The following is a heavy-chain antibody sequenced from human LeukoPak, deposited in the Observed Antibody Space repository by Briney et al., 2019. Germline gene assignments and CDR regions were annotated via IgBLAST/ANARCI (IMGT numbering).Heavy chain of an antibody. Sequence: SVTVSCKASGGTFSSYAISWVRQAPGQGLGWMGGIIPIFGTANYAQKFQGRVTITADESTSTAYMELSSLRSDDTAVYYCARDASTLGVFDYWGQGTLVTVSS. D-gene: IGHD3-16*01. CDR1: GGTFSSYA. CDR3: ARDASTLGVFDY. CDR2: IIPIFGTA. J-gene: IGHJ4*02. V-gene: IGHV1-69*01.